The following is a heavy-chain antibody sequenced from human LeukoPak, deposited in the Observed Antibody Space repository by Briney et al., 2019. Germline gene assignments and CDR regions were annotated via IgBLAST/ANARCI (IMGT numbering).Heavy chain of an antibody. CDR3: ARVGYGSGSWGWFDP. CDR2: IYYSGTT. D-gene: IGHD3-10*01. CDR1: GGSISGFF. V-gene: IGHV4-59*01. Sequence: SETLSLSCTVSGGSISGFFWTWIRQSPGKGLEYIGYIYYSGTTDYNPTLKSRVSMSVDTSKNQFFLNLTSVTAADTAIYYCARVGYGSGSWGWFDPWGQGTPVTVSS. J-gene: IGHJ5*02.